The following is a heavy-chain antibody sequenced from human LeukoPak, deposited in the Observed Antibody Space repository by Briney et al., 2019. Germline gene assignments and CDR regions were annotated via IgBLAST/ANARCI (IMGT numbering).Heavy chain of an antibody. CDR2: INHSGST. D-gene: IGHD3-9*01. V-gene: IGHV4-34*01. CDR3: ARQSVGGLRYFDWLFDDAFDI. CDR1: GGSFSGYY. Sequence: SETLSLTCAVYGGSFSGYYWSWIRQPPGKGLEWIGEINHSGSTNYNPSLKSRVTISVDTSKNQFSLKLSSVTAADPAVYYCARQSVGGLRYFDWLFDDAFDIWGQGTMVTVSS. J-gene: IGHJ3*02.